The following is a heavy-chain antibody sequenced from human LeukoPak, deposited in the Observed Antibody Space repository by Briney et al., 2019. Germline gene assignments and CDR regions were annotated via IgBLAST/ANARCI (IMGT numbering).Heavy chain of an antibody. CDR2: ISAYNGNT. J-gene: IGHJ4*02. V-gene: IGHV1-18*01. Sequence: ASVKVSCKASGYTFTSYGISWVRQAPGQGLEWMGWISAYNGNTNSAQNLQGRVTMTTDTSTSTAYMELRSLRSDDTAVFYCARGGYCSGGSCYILFGYWGQGTLVTVSS. CDR3: ARGGYCSGGSCYILFGY. CDR1: GYTFTSYG. D-gene: IGHD2-15*01.